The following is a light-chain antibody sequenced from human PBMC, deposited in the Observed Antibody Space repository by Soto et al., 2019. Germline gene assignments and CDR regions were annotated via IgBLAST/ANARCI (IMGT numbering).Light chain of an antibody. J-gene: IGLJ1*01. CDR2: GNN. CDR3: QSYGSSLSGSDV. Sequence: QSVLTQPPSVSGAPGQRVTISCTGSSSNIGAGYDVHWYQQPPGTAPKLLIYGNNNRPSGVPDRFSGSKSGTSASLAITGLQAEDEADYYCQSYGSSLSGSDVFGTGTKVTVL. CDR1: SSNIGAGYD. V-gene: IGLV1-40*01.